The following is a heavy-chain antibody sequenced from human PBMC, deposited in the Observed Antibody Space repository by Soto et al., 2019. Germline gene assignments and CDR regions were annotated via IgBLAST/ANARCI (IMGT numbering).Heavy chain of an antibody. J-gene: IGHJ5*02. Sequence: VHLVESGGGLVQPGGSLRLSCAASGFNFSNHWMHWVRQRPAEGLVWVSRITSDGKSKAYAESVKGRFAISRDNAKNPLYLQMNGLTAEDTAVYYCARESGDWPLNWFDPWGQGTLVTVSS. CDR2: ITSDGKSK. V-gene: IGHV3-74*01. D-gene: IGHD2-21*02. CDR3: ARESGDWPLNWFDP. CDR1: GFNFSNHW.